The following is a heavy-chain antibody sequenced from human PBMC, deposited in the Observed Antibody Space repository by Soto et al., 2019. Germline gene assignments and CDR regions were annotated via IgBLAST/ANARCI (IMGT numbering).Heavy chain of an antibody. Sequence: SVKVSCKASGYTFTGYYMHWVRQAPGQGLEWMGWINPNSGGTNYAQKFQGRVTMTRDTSISTAYMELSRLRSDDTAVYYCARDKATVTTHYYYYYGMDVWGQGTTVTVSS. CDR1: GYTFTGYY. CDR2: INPNSGGT. CDR3: ARDKATVTTHYYYYYGMDV. J-gene: IGHJ6*02. V-gene: IGHV1-2*02. D-gene: IGHD4-17*01.